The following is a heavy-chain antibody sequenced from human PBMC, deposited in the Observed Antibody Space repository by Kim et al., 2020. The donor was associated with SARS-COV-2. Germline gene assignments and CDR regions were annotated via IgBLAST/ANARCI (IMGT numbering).Heavy chain of an antibody. CDR1: GFTFSSYA. J-gene: IGHJ6*02. CDR2: ISGRGGST. CDR3: AKDLGYSSTWYDYSGMDV. D-gene: IGHD6-13*01. V-gene: IGHV3-23*01. Sequence: GGSLRLSCAASGFTFSSYAMSWVRQAPGKGLEWVSAISGRGGSTYYADSVKGRFTISRDNSKNTLYLQMNSLRAEDTAVYYCAKDLGYSSTWYDYSGMDVWGQGTTVTVSS.